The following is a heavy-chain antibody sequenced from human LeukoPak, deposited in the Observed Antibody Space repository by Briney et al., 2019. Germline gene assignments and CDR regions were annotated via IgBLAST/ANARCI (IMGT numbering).Heavy chain of an antibody. V-gene: IGHV3-15*06. Sequence: PGGSLRLSCVVSGFTFSNAWMTWVRQAPGKGLEWVGHITRNSDGGATLYTAPVKGRFTISRDDSQNTLYLQMNSLETEDTAVYYCVGSFLGYWGQGTLVTVSS. CDR1: GFTFSNAW. CDR2: ITRNSDGGAT. J-gene: IGHJ4*02. D-gene: IGHD3-10*01. CDR3: VGSFLGY.